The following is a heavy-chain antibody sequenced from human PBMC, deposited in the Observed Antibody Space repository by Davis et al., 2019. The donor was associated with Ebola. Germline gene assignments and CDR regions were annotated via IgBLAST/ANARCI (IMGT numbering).Heavy chain of an antibody. Sequence: SETLSLTCAVYGGSFSGYYWSWIRQPPGKGLEWIGYIYYSGSTNYNPSLKSRVTISVDTSKNQFSLKLSSVTAADTAVYYCARGYYYDSSGYLRRSAGGMDVWGQGTTVTVSS. CDR1: GGSFSGYY. D-gene: IGHD3-22*01. CDR2: IYYSGST. CDR3: ARGYYYDSSGYLRRSAGGMDV. V-gene: IGHV4-59*12. J-gene: IGHJ6*02.